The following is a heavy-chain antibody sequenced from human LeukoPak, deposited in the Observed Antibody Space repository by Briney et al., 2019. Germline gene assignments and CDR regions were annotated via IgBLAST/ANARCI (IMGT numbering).Heavy chain of an antibody. V-gene: IGHV4-4*09. J-gene: IGHJ3*02. D-gene: IGHD1-1*01. CDR2: IYTSGST. Sequence: SETLSLTCTVSGGSISSYYWSWIRQPPGKGLEWIGYIYTSGSTNYNPSLKSRVTISVDTSKNQSSLKLSSVTAADTAVYYCARQIEYNWNDGDAFDIWGQGTMVTVSS. CDR1: GGSISSYY. CDR3: ARQIEYNWNDGDAFDI.